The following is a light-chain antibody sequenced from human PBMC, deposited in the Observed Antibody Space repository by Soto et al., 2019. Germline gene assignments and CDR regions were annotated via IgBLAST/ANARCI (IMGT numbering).Light chain of an antibody. CDR2: DAS. J-gene: IGKJ4*01. CDR3: LQRSNWLT. CDR1: QSVSSY. Sequence: EIVLTQSPATLSLSPGERATLSCRASQSVSSYLAWYQQKPGQAPRLLIYDASNRATGIPARFSGSGSGTDFTINISSLETLDFAVYYCLQRSNWLTFAGETKVEIK. V-gene: IGKV3-11*01.